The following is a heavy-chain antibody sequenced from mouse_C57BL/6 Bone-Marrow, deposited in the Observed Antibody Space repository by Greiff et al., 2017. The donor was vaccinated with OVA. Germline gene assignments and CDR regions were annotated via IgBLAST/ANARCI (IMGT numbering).Heavy chain of an antibody. CDR3: ASSPGDYDFDY. V-gene: IGHV2-2*01. CDR1: GFSLTSYG. D-gene: IGHD2-4*01. J-gene: IGHJ2*01. CDR2: IWSGGST. Sequence: QVQLKQSGPGLVQPSQSLSITCTVSGFSLTSYGVHWVRQSPGKGLEWLGVIWSGGSTDYTAAFISRLSISKDNSKSQVFFKMNSLQADDTAIYYWASSPGDYDFDYWGQGTTLTVSS.